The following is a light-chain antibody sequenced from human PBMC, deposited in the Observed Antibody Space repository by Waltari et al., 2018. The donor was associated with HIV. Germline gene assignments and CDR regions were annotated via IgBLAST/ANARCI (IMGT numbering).Light chain of an antibody. CDR2: SAS. J-gene: IGKJ3*01. Sequence: DVQMTQSPSSVSASVGDSVTITCRASQGIGRYLAWYQQRPGTAPKLLISSASTLESGVPSRFSGSGSGTDFTLTISSLQPEDFTTYYCQQGNSFPLTFGPWTKVDIK. CDR1: QGIGRY. CDR3: QQGNSFPLT. V-gene: IGKV1-12*01.